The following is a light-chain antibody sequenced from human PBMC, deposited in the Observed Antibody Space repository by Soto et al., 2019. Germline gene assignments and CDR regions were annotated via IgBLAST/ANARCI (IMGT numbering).Light chain of an antibody. V-gene: IGLV2-8*01. CDR3: SSYAGSNNPVI. Sequence: QSVLTQPPSASGSPGQSVTISCTGTSNDVGGYNYVSWYQQHPGKAPKFMIYEVSKRPSGVPDRFSGSKSGNTASLTVSGLQADDEADYYCSSYAGSNNPVIFGGGTKLT. J-gene: IGLJ2*01. CDR2: EVS. CDR1: SNDVGGYNY.